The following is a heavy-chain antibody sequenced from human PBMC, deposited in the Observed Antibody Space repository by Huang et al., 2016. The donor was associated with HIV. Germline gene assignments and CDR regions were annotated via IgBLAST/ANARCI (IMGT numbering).Heavy chain of an antibody. V-gene: IGHV3-30*18. Sequence: QVQLVESGGGVVQPGRSLRISCAASGFTFSSYGMHWVRQAPGKGLGGVAVISYDANTKYYADSVKGRFSISRDNSKTTVYLQLNSLRVEDTAVYYCAKGGSAAAVLDFWGQGTLVTVSS. CDR1: GFTFSSYG. J-gene: IGHJ4*02. CDR2: ISYDANTK. CDR3: AKGGSAAAVLDF. D-gene: IGHD6-13*01.